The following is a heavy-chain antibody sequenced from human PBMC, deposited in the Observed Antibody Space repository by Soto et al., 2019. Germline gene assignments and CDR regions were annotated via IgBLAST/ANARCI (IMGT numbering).Heavy chain of an antibody. V-gene: IGHV3-30*18. CDR2: ISYDGSNK. Sequence: QVQLVESGGGVVQPGRSLRLSCAASGFTFSSYGMHWVRQAPGKGLEWVAVISYDGSNKYYADSVKGRFTISRDNSKNTLYLQMNSLRAEDTAVYYCAKESWDSYDFWSGYYTDYYYGMDVWGQGTTVTVSS. CDR1: GFTFSSYG. D-gene: IGHD3-3*01. CDR3: AKESWDSYDFWSGYYTDYYYGMDV. J-gene: IGHJ6*02.